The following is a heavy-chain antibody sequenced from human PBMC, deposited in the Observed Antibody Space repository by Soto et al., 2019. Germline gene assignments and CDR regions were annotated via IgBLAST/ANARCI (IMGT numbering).Heavy chain of an antibody. CDR3: ARSPRSSPCFDY. D-gene: IGHD6-13*01. CDR1: GYTFSNFW. J-gene: IGHJ4*02. V-gene: IGHV5-51*01. Sequence: PGESLKISCQSSGYTFSNFWIGWVRQLPGKGLEWMGIIYPGDHETRYSPSFHGKVTISADRSTNTAYLQWNSLEASDTAFYFCARSPRSSPCFDYWGQGALVTVSS. CDR2: IYPGDHET.